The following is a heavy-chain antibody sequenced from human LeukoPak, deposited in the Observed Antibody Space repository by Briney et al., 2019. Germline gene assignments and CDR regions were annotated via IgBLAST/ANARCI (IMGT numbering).Heavy chain of an antibody. CDR2: IYHSGNT. CDR3: ARRYYDLFTGPYYFDY. J-gene: IGHJ4*02. Sequence: PSETLSLTCTVSAYSISSAYYWDWIRQPPGKGLEWIGSIYHSGNTYYNPSLKSRVFISVDTSKNQFSLDLSSVTAADTAVYYCARRYYDLFTGPYYFDYWGQGTLVTVSS. D-gene: IGHD3-9*01. V-gene: IGHV4-38-2*02. CDR1: AYSISSAYY.